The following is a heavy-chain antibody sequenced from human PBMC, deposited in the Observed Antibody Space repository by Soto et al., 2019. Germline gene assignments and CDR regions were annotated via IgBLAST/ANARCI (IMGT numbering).Heavy chain of an antibody. V-gene: IGHV4-4*07. Sequence: SETLSLTCSVSGGSISSHYWSWIRQPAGKGLEWIGLIYISGSTNYNPSLKSRVTMSVDTSKSQFSLRLSSVTAADTAVYYCAGGYYAMDVWGQGTTVTVSS. CDR3: AGGYYAMDV. CDR2: IYISGST. D-gene: IGHD3-16*01. CDR1: GGSISSHY. J-gene: IGHJ6*02.